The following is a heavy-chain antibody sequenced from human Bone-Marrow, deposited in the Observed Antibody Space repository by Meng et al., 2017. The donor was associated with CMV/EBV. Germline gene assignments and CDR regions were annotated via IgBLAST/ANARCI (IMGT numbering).Heavy chain of an antibody. V-gene: IGHV3-66*02. CDR3: AREGWGGDCYPPRKNYGMDV. J-gene: IGHJ6*02. D-gene: IGHD2-21*01. Sequence: GESLKISCAASGFTFDDYAMNWVRQAPGKGLEWVSVIYSGGSTYYADSVKGRFTISRDNSKNTLYLQMNSLRAEDTAVYYCAREGWGGDCYPPRKNYGMDVWGQGTTVTVSS. CDR1: GFTFDDYA. CDR2: IYSGGST.